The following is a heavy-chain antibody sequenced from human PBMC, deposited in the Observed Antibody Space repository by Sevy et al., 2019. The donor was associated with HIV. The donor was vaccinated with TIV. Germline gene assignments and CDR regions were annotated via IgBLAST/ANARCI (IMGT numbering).Heavy chain of an antibody. Sequence: GGSLRLSCAASGFSFSSYWMHWVRQAPGKGLEWVANIKQDESEKYYAASVKGRFTIYRDNAKNSVYLQMNSLRPEDTAIYYCARGNSGSFDYWGQGTLVTVSS. J-gene: IGHJ4*02. D-gene: IGHD3-22*01. V-gene: IGHV3-7*03. CDR2: IKQDESEK. CDR3: ARGNSGSFDY. CDR1: GFSFSSYW.